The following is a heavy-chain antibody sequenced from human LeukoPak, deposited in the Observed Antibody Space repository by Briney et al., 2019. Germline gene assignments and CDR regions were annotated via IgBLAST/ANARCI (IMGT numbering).Heavy chain of an antibody. CDR1: GFTFSSYS. CDR3: ARVGDGYNDYFDY. V-gene: IGHV3-21*04. Sequence: GGSLRLSCAASGFTFSSYSMNWVRQAPGKGLEWVSSISSSSSYIYYADSVKGRFTISRDNAKNSLYLQMNSLRSDDTAVYYCARVGDGYNDYFDYWGQGTLVTVSS. J-gene: IGHJ4*02. CDR2: ISSSSSYI. D-gene: IGHD5-24*01.